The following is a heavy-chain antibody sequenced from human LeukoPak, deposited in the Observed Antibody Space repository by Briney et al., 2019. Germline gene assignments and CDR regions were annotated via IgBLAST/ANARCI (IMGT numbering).Heavy chain of an antibody. Sequence: GGSLRLSCAASGFTFSSYAMSWVRQAPGKGLEWVSAISGSCGSTYYAVSVKGRFTISRDNSKNTLYLQMNSLRAEDTAVYYCAKDGLRYDFWSGYLWYFDYWGQGTLVTVSS. CDR2: ISGSCGST. CDR1: GFTFSSYA. V-gene: IGHV3-23*01. J-gene: IGHJ4*02. CDR3: AKDGLRYDFWSGYLWYFDY. D-gene: IGHD3-3*01.